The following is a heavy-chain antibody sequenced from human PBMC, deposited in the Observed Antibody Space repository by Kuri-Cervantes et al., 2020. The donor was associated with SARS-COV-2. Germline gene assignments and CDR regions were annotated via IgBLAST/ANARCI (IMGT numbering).Heavy chain of an antibody. Sequence: SETLSLTCTVSGGSISSYYWSWIRQPPGKGLEWIGHMYYTGNTYYNPSLKSRVTTSLDTSKNHLSLKLSSVTAADTAVYYCARDGTYSSSWRNWFDPWGQGTLVTVSS. CDR2: MYYTGNT. CDR3: ARDGTYSSSWRNWFDP. J-gene: IGHJ5*02. D-gene: IGHD6-13*01. V-gene: IGHV4-4*08. CDR1: GGSISSYY.